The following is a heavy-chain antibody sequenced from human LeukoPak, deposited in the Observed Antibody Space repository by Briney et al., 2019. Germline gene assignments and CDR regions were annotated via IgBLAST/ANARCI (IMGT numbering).Heavy chain of an antibody. CDR3: AKDAYSGFSSSYNMDS. D-gene: IGHD5-18*01. CDR1: GGTFSSYA. V-gene: IGHV1-2*02. CDR2: INPNSGVT. Sequence: GASVKVSCKASGGTFSSYAISWVRQAPGQGLEWMGWINPNSGVTNYAQKFQGRVTMTRDTSINTAYMELHSLTSDDTAMYYCAKDAYSGFSSSYNMDSWGQGTLVTVSS. J-gene: IGHJ4*02.